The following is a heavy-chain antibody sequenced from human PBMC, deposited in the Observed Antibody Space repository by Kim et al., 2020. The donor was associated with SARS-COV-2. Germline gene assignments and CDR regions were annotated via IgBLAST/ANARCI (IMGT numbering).Heavy chain of an antibody. J-gene: IGHJ4*02. CDR1: GFTFSSYG. CDR3: AKDSQYYDILTGYYPWFDY. Sequence: GGSLRLSCAASGFTFSSYGMHWVRQAPGKGLEWVAVISYDGSNKYYADSVKGRFTISRDNSKNTLYLQMNSLRAEDTAVYYCAKDSQYYDILTGYYPWFDYWGQGTLVTVSS. CDR2: ISYDGSNK. D-gene: IGHD3-9*01. V-gene: IGHV3-30*18.